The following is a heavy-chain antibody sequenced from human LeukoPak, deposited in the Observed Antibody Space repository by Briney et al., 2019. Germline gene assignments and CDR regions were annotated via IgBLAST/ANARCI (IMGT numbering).Heavy chain of an antibody. D-gene: IGHD3-22*01. J-gene: IGHJ5*02. CDR2: IIPIFGIA. CDR3: ARAGYDSSGYYWDNWFDP. V-gene: IGHV1-69*04. Sequence: ASVKVSCKASGGTFSSYAISWVRQAPGQGLEWMGRIIPIFGIANYAQKFQGRDTITADKSTSTAYMELSSLRSEDTAVYYCARAGYDSSGYYWDNWFDPWGQGTLVTVSS. CDR1: GGTFSSYA.